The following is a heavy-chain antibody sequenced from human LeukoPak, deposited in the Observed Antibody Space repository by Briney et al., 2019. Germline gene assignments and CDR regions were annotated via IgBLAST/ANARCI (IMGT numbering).Heavy chain of an antibody. V-gene: IGHV3-23*01. CDR1: GFTFSSYA. Sequence: GGSLRLSCAASGFTFSSYAMSWVRQAPGKGLEWVSGIGASGDSKYYADSVKGRFTISRDNSKNTLYLQMNSLRAEDTAVYYCAKDSRYSLPVQIYYYYGMDVWGQGTTVTVSS. D-gene: IGHD2-15*01. J-gene: IGHJ6*02. CDR2: IGASGDSK. CDR3: AKDSRYSLPVQIYYYYGMDV.